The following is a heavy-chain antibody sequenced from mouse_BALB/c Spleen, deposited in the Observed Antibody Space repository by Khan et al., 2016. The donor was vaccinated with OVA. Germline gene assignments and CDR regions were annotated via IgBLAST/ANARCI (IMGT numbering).Heavy chain of an antibody. CDR2: INPNNDGT. J-gene: IGHJ4*01. CDR3: ASDGYSRAMDY. CDR1: GYTFTSYA. Sequence: VQLKQSGPELVKPGASVKMSCKASGYTFTSYAIYWVKQKPGQGLEWIGYINPNNDGTKHNEKFKGKATLTSDKSSSTADMELSSLTSENSAVYYCASDGYSRAMDYWGQGTSVTVSS. D-gene: IGHD2-3*01. V-gene: IGHV1S136*01.